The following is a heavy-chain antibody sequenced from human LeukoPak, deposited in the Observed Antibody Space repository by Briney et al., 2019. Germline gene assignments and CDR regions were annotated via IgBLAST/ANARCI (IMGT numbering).Heavy chain of an antibody. CDR1: GFTVSSNY. CDR2: IYSGGST. CDR3: AKDLTGTTTDY. J-gene: IGHJ4*02. Sequence: GGSLRLSCAASGFTVSSNYMSWVRQAPGKGLEWVSVIYSGGSTYYADSVKGRFTISRDNSKNTLYLQMNSLRAEDTAVYYCAKDLTGTTTDYWGQGTLVTVSS. D-gene: IGHD1-7*01. V-gene: IGHV3-66*01.